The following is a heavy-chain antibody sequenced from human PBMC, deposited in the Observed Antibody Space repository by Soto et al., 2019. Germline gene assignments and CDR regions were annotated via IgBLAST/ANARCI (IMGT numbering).Heavy chain of an antibody. Sequence: PXETLALTCTVAGGSVSSRNDYWSWIRQSRGKGLEWIGSIHSSGSIYYNPSLKSRVTKSVDTSKNQLSLRLNSVTAADTAFYYCARHEPSVWFEESLKAGGYFDYWGPGNLVTVSS. J-gene: IGHJ4*02. V-gene: IGHV4-39*01. CDR2: IHSSGSI. D-gene: IGHD3-10*01. CDR3: ARHEPSVWFEESLKAGGYFDY. CDR1: GGSVSSRNDY.